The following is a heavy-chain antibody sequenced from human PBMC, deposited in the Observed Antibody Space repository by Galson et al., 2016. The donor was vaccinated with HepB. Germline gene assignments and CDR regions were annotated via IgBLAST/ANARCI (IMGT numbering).Heavy chain of an antibody. CDR3: ARRAESKGPFDL. Sequence: SETLSLTCAVSGDSMTRNWWSWVRQPPGMGPEWIGEVSHTGRTNYKSSLASRATISMDMSKNQLSLELTSVTAADTAVYYCARRAESKGPFDLWGQGTLVTVSS. V-gene: IGHV4-4*02. J-gene: IGHJ4*02. CDR2: VSHTGRT. CDR1: GDSMTRNW.